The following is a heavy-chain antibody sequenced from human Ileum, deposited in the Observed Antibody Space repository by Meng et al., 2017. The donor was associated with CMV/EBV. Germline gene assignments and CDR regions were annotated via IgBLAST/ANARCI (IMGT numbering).Heavy chain of an antibody. CDR1: GGSLSSYF. J-gene: IGHJ3*02. D-gene: IGHD1-7*01. Sequence: SEPLSLTCTLSGGSLSSYFCSWIRQPPGKGLAWIAYIYYSGSTNYNPSLKSRVTISVDMSRHQYSLSLSSGAAADAAVYYCSRIGTTSRFGAFDNWGQGTMVTVSS. V-gene: IGHV4-59*01. CDR2: IYYSGST. CDR3: SRIGTTSRFGAFDN.